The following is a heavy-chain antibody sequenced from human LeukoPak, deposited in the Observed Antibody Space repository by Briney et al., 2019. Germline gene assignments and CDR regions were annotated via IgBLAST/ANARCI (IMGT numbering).Heavy chain of an antibody. CDR1: GGSISSSNW. CDR2: IYHSGST. V-gene: IGHV4-4*01. CDR3: ARVYCSSTSCSYGMDV. D-gene: IGHD2-2*01. J-gene: IGHJ6*04. Sequence: SGTLSLTCAVSGGSISSSNWWSWVRQPPGKGLEWIGEIYHSGSTNYNPSLKSRVTISVDKSKNQFSLKLSSVTAADTAVYCCARVYCSSTSCSYGMDVWGKGTTVTVSS.